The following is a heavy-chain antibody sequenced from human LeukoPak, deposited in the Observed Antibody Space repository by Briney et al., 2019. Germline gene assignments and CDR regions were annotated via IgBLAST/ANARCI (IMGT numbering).Heavy chain of an antibody. CDR1: GGSINSYY. V-gene: IGHV4-59*01. D-gene: IGHD6-13*01. CDR3: ARVTGYMTEDYFDY. CDR2: IYYSGST. J-gene: IGHJ4*02. Sequence: PSETLSLTCTVSGGSINSYYWSWIRQPPGKGLEWVGYIYYSGSTNYNPSLKSRVTISVDTSKNQFSLRLSSVTAADTAVYYCARVTGYMTEDYFDYWGQGTLITVSS.